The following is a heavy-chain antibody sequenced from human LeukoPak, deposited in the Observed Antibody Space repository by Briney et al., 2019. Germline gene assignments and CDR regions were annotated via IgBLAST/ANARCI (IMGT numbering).Heavy chain of an antibody. D-gene: IGHD3/OR15-3a*01. Sequence: PGGSLRLSCVASGFHFSTHGMNWVRQAPGKGLEWVSGISPPGDITYYADSVMGRFTISRDNRKNTVSLQMNSLRAEDTALYYCVRDLDWGAFDVWGQGTMVTVSS. CDR1: GFHFSTHG. J-gene: IGHJ3*01. V-gene: IGHV3-23*01. CDR3: VRDLDWGAFDV. CDR2: ISPPGDIT.